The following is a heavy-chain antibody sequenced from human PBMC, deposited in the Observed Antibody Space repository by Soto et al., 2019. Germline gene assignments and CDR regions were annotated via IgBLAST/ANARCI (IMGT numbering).Heavy chain of an antibody. CDR2: IWYDGSNK. V-gene: IGHV3-33*01. J-gene: IGHJ4*02. CDR1: GFTFSSYG. D-gene: IGHD3-22*01. CDR3: AREGYDSSGYGDY. Sequence: QVQLVESGGGVVQPGRSLRLSCAASGFTFSSYGMHWVRQAPGKGLEWVAVIWYDGSNKYYADSVKGRFTISRDNSKNTLYLQMNSLRAEDTAVYYCAREGYDSSGYGDYWGQGTLVTVSS.